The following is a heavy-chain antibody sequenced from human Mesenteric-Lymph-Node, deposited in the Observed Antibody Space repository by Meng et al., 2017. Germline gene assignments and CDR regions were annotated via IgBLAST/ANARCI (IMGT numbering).Heavy chain of an antibody. Sequence: ASVKVSCKASGYTFTGYYMHWVRQAPGQGLEWMGRINPNSGGTNYAQKFQGRVTITRDTSASTAYMELSSLRSEDTAVYYCARQWLGHYYYYGMDVWGQGTTVTVSS. J-gene: IGHJ6*02. CDR2: INPNSGGT. CDR1: GYTFTGYY. D-gene: IGHD6-19*01. CDR3: ARQWLGHYYYYGMDV. V-gene: IGHV1-2*06.